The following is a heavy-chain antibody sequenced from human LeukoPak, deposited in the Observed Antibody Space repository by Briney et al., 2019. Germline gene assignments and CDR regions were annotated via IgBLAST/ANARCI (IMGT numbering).Heavy chain of an antibody. J-gene: IGHJ6*03. V-gene: IGHV3-74*01. Sequence: GGSLRLSCAASGFTFSSYRMHWVRQAPGTGLVWVSRISSDGTNTYYADSVKGRFSISRDNAKNTLYLQMNSLRAEDTAMYYCARVYYYYYMDVWGRGTTVTVSS. CDR2: ISSDGTNT. CDR3: ARVYYYYYMDV. CDR1: GFTFSSYR.